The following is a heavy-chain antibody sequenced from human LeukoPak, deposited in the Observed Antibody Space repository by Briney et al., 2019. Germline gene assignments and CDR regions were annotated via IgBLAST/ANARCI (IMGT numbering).Heavy chain of an antibody. CDR3: ARDGLFYDMCWFDP. CDR1: GFTFSSYG. V-gene: IGHV3-33*01. D-gene: IGHD3-9*01. J-gene: IGHJ5*02. Sequence: GGSLRLSCAASGFTFSSYGMHWDRQAPGKGLEGVAVIWYDGSNKYYADSVKGRFTISRDNSKNTLYLQMNNLRAEETAVYYCARDGLFYDMCWFDPWGQGTLVTVSS. CDR2: IWYDGSNK.